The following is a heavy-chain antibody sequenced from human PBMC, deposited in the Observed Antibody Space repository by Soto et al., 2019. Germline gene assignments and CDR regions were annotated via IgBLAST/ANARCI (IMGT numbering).Heavy chain of an antibody. Sequence: SGPTLVNPTETLTLTCTVSGFSLSNARMGVSWIRQPPGKALEWLAHIFSNDEKSYSTSLKSRLTISKDTSKSQVVLTMTNMDPVDTATYYCARTREDYGDFSYNWFDPWGQGTLVTVSS. CDR1: GFSLSNARMG. D-gene: IGHD4-17*01. CDR3: ARTREDYGDFSYNWFDP. V-gene: IGHV2-26*01. CDR2: IFSNDEK. J-gene: IGHJ5*02.